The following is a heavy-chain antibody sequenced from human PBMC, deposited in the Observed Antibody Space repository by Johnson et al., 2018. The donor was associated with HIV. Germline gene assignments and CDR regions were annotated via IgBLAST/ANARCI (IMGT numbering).Heavy chain of an antibody. CDR3: AKDGIAVAGRAAFDI. CDR2: ISWNSGSI. V-gene: IGHV3-9*01. D-gene: IGHD6-19*01. J-gene: IGHJ3*02. Sequence: VQLVESGGGLVKPGGSLRLSCAASGFTLDDYAMHWVRQAPGKGLEWVSGISWNSGSIGYADSVKGRFTISRDNAKNSLYVQMNSLRAEDTALYYCAKDGIAVAGRAAFDIWGQGTMVTVSS. CDR1: GFTLDDYA.